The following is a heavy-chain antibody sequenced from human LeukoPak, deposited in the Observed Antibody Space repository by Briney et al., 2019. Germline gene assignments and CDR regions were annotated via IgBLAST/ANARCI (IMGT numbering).Heavy chain of an antibody. CDR2: IRYDGSNK. J-gene: IGHJ4*02. Sequence: GGSLRLSCAASGFTFSSYGMHWVRQAPGKGLEWVAFIRYDGSNKYYADSVKGRFTISRDNSKNTLYLQMNSLRAEDTAVYHCAKGGPTYGDPLNYWGQGTLVTVSS. CDR3: AKGGPTYGDPLNY. CDR1: GFTFSSYG. D-gene: IGHD4-17*01. V-gene: IGHV3-30*02.